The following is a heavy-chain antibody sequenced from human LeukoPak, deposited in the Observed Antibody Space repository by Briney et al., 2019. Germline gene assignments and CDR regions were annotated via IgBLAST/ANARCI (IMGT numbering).Heavy chain of an antibody. D-gene: IGHD3-10*01. CDR3: AREPLGEAGDYFDY. CDR2: ISSSSSYT. J-gene: IGHJ4*02. V-gene: IGHV3-11*06. Sequence: GGSLRLSCAASGFTFSDYYMSWIRQAPGKGLKWVSYISSSSSYTNYADSVKGRFTISRDNAKNSLYLQMNSLRAEDTAVYYCAREPLGEAGDYFDYWGQGTLVTVSS. CDR1: GFTFSDYY.